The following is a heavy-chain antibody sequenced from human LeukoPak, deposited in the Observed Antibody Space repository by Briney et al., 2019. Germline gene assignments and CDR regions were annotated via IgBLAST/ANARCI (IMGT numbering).Heavy chain of an antibody. Sequence: PSETLSLTSTVSGDSISSGNYYWSWIRQPAGKGLEWIGRIYSSGSTHYNPSLKSRATISVDASKNQFSLKVTSVTAADTAVYYCARFPYNRNDGWGGLGSPDWGQGTLVTVSS. D-gene: IGHD1-20*01. V-gene: IGHV4-61*02. CDR1: GDSISSGNYY. J-gene: IGHJ4*02. CDR3: ARFPYNRNDGWGGLGSPD. CDR2: IYSSGST.